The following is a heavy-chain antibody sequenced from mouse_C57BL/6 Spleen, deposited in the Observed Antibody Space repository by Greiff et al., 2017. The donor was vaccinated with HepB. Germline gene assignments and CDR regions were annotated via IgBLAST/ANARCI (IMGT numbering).Heavy chain of an antibody. CDR1: GYTFTDYY. Sequence: EVQLQQSGPELVKPGASVKISCKASGYTFTDYYMNWVKQSHGKSLEWIGDINPNNGGTSYNQKFKGKATLTVDKSSSTAYMELRSLTSEDSAVYYCAHAVGFYYAMDYWGQGTSVTVSS. V-gene: IGHV1-26*01. J-gene: IGHJ4*01. CDR2: INPNNGGT. CDR3: AHAVGFYYAMDY.